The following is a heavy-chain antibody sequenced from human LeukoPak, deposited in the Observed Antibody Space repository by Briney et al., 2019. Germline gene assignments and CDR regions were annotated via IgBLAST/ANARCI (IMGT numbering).Heavy chain of an antibody. D-gene: IGHD5-12*01. Sequence: PSETLSLTCTVSGGSISSYYWSWIRQPPGKGLEWIGCIYYSGSTNYNPSFKSRVTISVDTSKNQFSLKLSSVTAADTAVYYCARGATAAYYYYYMDVWGKGTTVTVSS. V-gene: IGHV4-59*01. CDR3: ARGATAAYYYYYMDV. CDR1: GGSISSYY. CDR2: IYYSGST. J-gene: IGHJ6*03.